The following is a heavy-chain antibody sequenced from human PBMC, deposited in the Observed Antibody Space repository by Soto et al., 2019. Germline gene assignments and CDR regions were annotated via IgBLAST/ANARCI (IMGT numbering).Heavy chain of an antibody. D-gene: IGHD5-12*01. CDR1: GGTFSSYT. CDR3: ARDRLSGYSGYDLCDS. Sequence: QVQLVQSGAEVKKPGSSVKVSCKASGGTFSSYTISWVRQAPGQALQWMGRIIPILGIANYAQKFQGTVTITAYKSASTANMELSSLRSEDTAVYYCARDRLSGYSGYDLCDSWVQGTRVTVSS. J-gene: IGHJ4*02. V-gene: IGHV1-69*08. CDR2: IIPILGIA.